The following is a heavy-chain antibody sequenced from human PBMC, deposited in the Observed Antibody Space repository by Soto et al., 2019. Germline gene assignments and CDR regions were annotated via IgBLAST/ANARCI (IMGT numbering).Heavy chain of an antibody. J-gene: IGHJ6*02. D-gene: IGHD1-26*01. Sequence: QVQLVQSGAEVKKPGSSVKVSCKASGGTFSSYAISWVRQAPGQGLEWMGGIIPIFGTANYAQTFQGRVTITADESTSTAYMELSSLRSEDTAVYYCARGSGVGATFYYYYGMDVWGQGTTVTVSS. CDR2: IIPIFGTA. V-gene: IGHV1-69*01. CDR3: ARGSGVGATFYYYYGMDV. CDR1: GGTFSSYA.